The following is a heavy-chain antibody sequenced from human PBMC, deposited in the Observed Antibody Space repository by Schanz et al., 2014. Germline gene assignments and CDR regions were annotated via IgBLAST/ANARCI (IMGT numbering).Heavy chain of an antibody. CDR3: AGDWASGRYYSDH. J-gene: IGHJ4*02. CDR1: GFTFSRHA. V-gene: IGHV3-30*09. CDR2: ITYDGSNK. Sequence: QVELVESGGGVVQPGRSLRLSCAASGFTFSRHAMHWVRQAAGKGLEWVAAITYDGSNKYYAESVKGRFAISRDNSKDTLYLQMNSLRTEDTAVYYCAGDWASGRYYSDHWGQGILVTVSS. D-gene: IGHD1-26*01.